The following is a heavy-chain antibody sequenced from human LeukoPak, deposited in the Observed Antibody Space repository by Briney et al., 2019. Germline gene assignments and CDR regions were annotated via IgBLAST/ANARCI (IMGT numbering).Heavy chain of an antibody. Sequence: SETLSLTCAVYGGSFSGYYWSWIRQLPGKGLEWIGEINHSGSTNYNPSLKSRVTISVDTSKNQFSLKLSSVTAADTAVYYCARVVPRPRDGGYDRRYYFDYWGQGTLVTVSS. V-gene: IGHV4-34*01. J-gene: IGHJ4*02. CDR2: INHSGST. D-gene: IGHD5-12*01. CDR3: ARVVPRPRDGGYDRRYYFDY. CDR1: GGSFSGYY.